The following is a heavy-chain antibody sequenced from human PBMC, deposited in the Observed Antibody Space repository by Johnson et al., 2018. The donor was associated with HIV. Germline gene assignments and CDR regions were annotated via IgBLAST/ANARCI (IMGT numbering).Heavy chain of an antibody. CDR3: AKETRDSRSAFDV. D-gene: IGHD4-11*01. CDR2: IRFDETIK. J-gene: IGHJ3*01. V-gene: IGHV3-30*02. CDR1: GFTFNNYG. Sequence: VQLVESGGGVVQPGGSLRLSCAASGFTFNNYGMHWVRQSPGKGLEWVAFIRFDETIKYYGDSVKGRFTISRDNSKNTLYLQMNNLRPEDTAVYYCAKETRDSRSAFDVWGQGTLVTVSS.